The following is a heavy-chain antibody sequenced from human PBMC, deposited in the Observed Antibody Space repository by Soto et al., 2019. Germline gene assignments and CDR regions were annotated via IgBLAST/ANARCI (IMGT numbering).Heavy chain of an antibody. V-gene: IGHV3-30-3*01. CDR2: ISYDGSNK. CDR1: GFTFSSYA. D-gene: IGHD5-18*01. J-gene: IGHJ4*02. Sequence: PGGSLRLFCAASGFTFSSYAMHWVRQAPGKGLEWVAVISYDGSNKYYADSVKGRFTISRDNSKNTLYLQMNSLRAEDTAVYYCARDLTRRGYSPSDYWGQGTLVTVSS. CDR3: ARDLTRRGYSPSDY.